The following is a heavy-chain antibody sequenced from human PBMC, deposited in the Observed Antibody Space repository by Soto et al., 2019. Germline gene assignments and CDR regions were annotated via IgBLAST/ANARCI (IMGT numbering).Heavy chain of an antibody. CDR1: VFSLSTRGMC. CDR3: ARISPRIDNAFDI. D-gene: IGHD2-15*01. J-gene: IGHJ3*02. V-gene: IGHV2-70*01. Sequence: ASGPTLVNPTQTLTLTFTFSVFSLSTRGMCVSWIRQPPGKALEWLALIDWDDDKYYSTSLKTRLTISKDTSKNQVVLTMTNMDPVDTATYYCARISPRIDNAFDIWGQGTMVTVSS. CDR2: IDWDDDK.